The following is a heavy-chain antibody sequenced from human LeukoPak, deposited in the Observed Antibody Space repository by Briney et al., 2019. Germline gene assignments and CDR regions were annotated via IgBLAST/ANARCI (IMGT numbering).Heavy chain of an antibody. V-gene: IGHV4-4*02. Sequence: PSGTLSLTCAVSGGSISSSNWWSWVRQPPGKGLEWIGEIYHSGSTNYNPSLKSRVTISVDKSKNQFFLKLSSVTAADTAVYYCARDPVGGSSGWHGPFDYWGQGTLVTVSS. J-gene: IGHJ4*02. CDR3: ARDPVGGSSGWHGPFDY. CDR2: IYHSGST. CDR1: GGSISSSNW. D-gene: IGHD6-25*01.